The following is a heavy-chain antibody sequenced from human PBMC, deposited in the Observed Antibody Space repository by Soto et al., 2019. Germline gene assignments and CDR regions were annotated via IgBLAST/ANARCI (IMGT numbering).Heavy chain of an antibody. CDR2: ISSSSSYI. CDR3: ASRKSIAVAGADDY. D-gene: IGHD6-19*01. J-gene: IGHJ4*02. V-gene: IGHV3-21*01. CDR1: GFTFSSYS. Sequence: EVQLVESGGGLVKPGGSLRLSCAASGFTFSSYSMNWVRQAPGKGLGWVSSISSSSSYIYYADSVKGRFTISRDNAKNSLYLQMNSLRAEDTAVYYCASRKSIAVAGADDYWGQGTLVTVSS.